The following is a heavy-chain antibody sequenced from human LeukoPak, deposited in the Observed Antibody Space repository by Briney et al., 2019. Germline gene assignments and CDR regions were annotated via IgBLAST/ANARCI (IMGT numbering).Heavy chain of an antibody. D-gene: IGHD2-21*02. J-gene: IGHJ4*02. CDR2: INHSGST. V-gene: IGHV4-34*01. CDR1: GGSFSGYY. CDR3: ASTLTCGGGDCYFDY. Sequence: PSETLSLTCAVYGGSFSGYYWSWIRQPPGKGLEWIGEINHSGSTNYNPSLKSRVTISVDTSKSQFYLKLSSVTAADAAVYYCASTLTCGGGDCYFDYWGQGTLVTVSP.